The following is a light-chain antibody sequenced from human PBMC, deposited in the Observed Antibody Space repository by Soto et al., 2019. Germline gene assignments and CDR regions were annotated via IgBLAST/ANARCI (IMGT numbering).Light chain of an antibody. CDR1: QDITNY. CDR3: QQFDSVPCT. Sequence: IQMTQSPSSLSASVGDRVTITCQASQDITNYLIWYQQKPGKAPKLLICDASTLGTGVSSRFSGSGSGTHFTLTISSLQPEDIATYYCQQFDSVPCTFGQGTKLEIK. CDR2: DAS. J-gene: IGKJ2*02. V-gene: IGKV1-33*01.